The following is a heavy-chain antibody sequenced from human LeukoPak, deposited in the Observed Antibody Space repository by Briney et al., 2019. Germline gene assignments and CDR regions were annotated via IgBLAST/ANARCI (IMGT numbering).Heavy chain of an antibody. CDR3: ASLWELTMA. Sequence: GGSLRLSCAASGFRFSNYEMDCVRQASGKGLEWVSYISIGGDTRHYADSVKGRFTISRDNAKNSVYLQMNSLRAEDTAVYFCASLWELTMAWGQGTLVTVSS. CDR2: ISIGGDTR. CDR1: GFRFSNYE. V-gene: IGHV3-48*03. J-gene: IGHJ5*02. D-gene: IGHD3-16*01.